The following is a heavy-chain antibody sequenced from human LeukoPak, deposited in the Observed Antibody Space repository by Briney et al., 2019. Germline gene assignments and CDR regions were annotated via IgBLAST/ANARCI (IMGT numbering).Heavy chain of an antibody. CDR3: ARETVATTETLDY. J-gene: IGHJ4*02. D-gene: IGHD5-12*01. CDR1: GYIFTSYG. V-gene: IGHV1-18*01. Sequence: ASVKVSCKASGYIFTSYGISWVRQAPGQGLEWMGWISTYNGNTNYAQKLQGRVTMTTDTSTSTAYMELRGLRSDDTAVYYRARETVATTETLDYWGQGTLVTVSS. CDR2: ISTYNGNT.